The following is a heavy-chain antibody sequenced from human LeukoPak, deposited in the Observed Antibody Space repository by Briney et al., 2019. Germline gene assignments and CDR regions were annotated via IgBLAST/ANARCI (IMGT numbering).Heavy chain of an antibody. J-gene: IGHJ5*02. V-gene: IGHV4-39*01. CDR3: ARAKLDIVVVVAATGKVSWFDP. CDR2: IYDSGST. CDR1: GGSIRSSYYY. D-gene: IGHD2-15*01. Sequence: SETLSLTCTVSGGSIRSSYYYWGWIRQPPGKGLEWIGSIYDSGSTYYNPSLKSRVTISVDTSKNQFSLKLNSVTAADTAVYYCARAKLDIVVVVAATGKVSWFDPWGQGTLVTVSS.